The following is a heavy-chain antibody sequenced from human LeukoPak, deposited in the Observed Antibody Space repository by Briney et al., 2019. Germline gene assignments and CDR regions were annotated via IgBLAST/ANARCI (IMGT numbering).Heavy chain of an antibody. CDR2: IWYDGSNK. CDR3: ARDASGSYYFDY. V-gene: IGHV3-33*01. CDR1: GFTFSSYG. Sequence: GGSLRLSCAASGFTFSSYGMHWVRQAPGKGLEWVAVIWYDGSNKYYADSVKGRFTLSRDTARNSVYLQMNSLRAEDTGVYYCARDASGSYYFDYWGQGTLVTVSS. J-gene: IGHJ4*02. D-gene: IGHD3-10*01.